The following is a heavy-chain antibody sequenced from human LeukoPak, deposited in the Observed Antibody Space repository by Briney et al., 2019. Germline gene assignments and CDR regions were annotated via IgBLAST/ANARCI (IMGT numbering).Heavy chain of an antibody. J-gene: IGHJ5*02. CDR2: ISSSSSYI. CDR3: ARDPGRPSVNWFDP. D-gene: IGHD1-1*01. CDR1: GFTFSSYS. V-gene: IGHV3-21*01. Sequence: PGGSLRLSCAASGFTFSSYSMNWVRQAPGKGLEWVSSISSSSSYIYYADSVRGRFTISRDNAKNSLYLQMNSLRAEDTAVYYCARDPGRPSVNWFDPWGQGTLVTVSS.